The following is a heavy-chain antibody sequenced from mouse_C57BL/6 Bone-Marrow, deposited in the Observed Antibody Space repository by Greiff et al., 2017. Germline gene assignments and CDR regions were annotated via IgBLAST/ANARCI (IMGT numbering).Heavy chain of an antibody. Sequence: QVQLQQSGPELVKPGASVKISCKASGYAFSSSWMNWVKQRPGKGLAWIGRIYPGDGDTNYNGKIKGKATLTADKSSSTAYMQLSSLTSEDSAVYFCARSGGYYCGSSYGYFDVWGTGTTVTVSS. V-gene: IGHV1-82*01. J-gene: IGHJ1*03. D-gene: IGHD1-1*01. CDR3: ARSGGYYCGSSYGYFDV. CDR2: IYPGDGDT. CDR1: GYAFSSSW.